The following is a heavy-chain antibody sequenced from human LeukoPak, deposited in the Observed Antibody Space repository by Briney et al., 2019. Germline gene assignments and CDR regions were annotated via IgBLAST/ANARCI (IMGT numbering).Heavy chain of an antibody. CDR3: ATARIAAARYFDL. V-gene: IGHV3-53*01. D-gene: IGHD6-13*01. J-gene: IGHJ2*01. CDR1: GFTASSNY. CDR2: IYSGGST. Sequence: PGGSLRLSCAASGFTASSNYMSWVSQAPGKGLEWVSVIYSGGSTYYADSVKGRFTISRDNSKNTLYLQMNSLRAEDTAVYYCATARIAAARYFDLWGRGTLVTVSS.